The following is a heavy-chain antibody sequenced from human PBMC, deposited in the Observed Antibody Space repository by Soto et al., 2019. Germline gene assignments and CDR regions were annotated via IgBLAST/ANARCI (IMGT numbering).Heavy chain of an antibody. J-gene: IGHJ4*02. V-gene: IGHV1-46*03. D-gene: IGHD4-17*01. CDR2: INPSGGST. CDR3: ARGGFPYGDPSPTDY. Sequence: QVQLVQSGAEVKKTGASVKVSCKTSGYNFTSYYMHWVRQAPGQGLEWMGIINPSGGSTSYAQKFQGRVTMTRDTSTNTFYMELSSLRSEDTAVYYCARGGFPYGDPSPTDYWGQGTLVTVSS. CDR1: GYNFTSYY.